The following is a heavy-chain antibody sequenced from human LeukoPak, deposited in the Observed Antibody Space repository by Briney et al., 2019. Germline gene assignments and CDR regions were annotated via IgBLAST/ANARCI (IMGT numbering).Heavy chain of an antibody. D-gene: IGHD6-19*01. V-gene: IGHV4-4*02. CDR2: IYHSGST. CDR3: ARGYSSGWSTSAPYMDV. CDR1: GGSISSSNW. Sequence: PSGTLSLTCAVSGGSISSSNWWSWIRQPPGKGLEWIGEIYHSGSTNYNPSLKSRVTISVDKSKTQFSLKLSSVTAADTAVYYCARGYSSGWSTSAPYMDVWGKGTTVTISS. J-gene: IGHJ6*03.